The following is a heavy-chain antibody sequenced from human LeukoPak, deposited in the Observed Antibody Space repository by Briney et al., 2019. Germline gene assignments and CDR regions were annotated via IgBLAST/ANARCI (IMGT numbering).Heavy chain of an antibody. CDR1: GYTFTSYD. D-gene: IGHD1-26*01. J-gene: IGHJ4*02. V-gene: IGHV1-8*01. Sequence: ASVKVSCKASGYTFTSYDINGVRQATGQGPEWMGWMNPNSGNTGYAEKFQGRVTMTRNTSISTAYMELSSLTSEDTAVYYCARAEASRSSGKILGYWGQGTLVTVSS. CDR2: MNPNSGNT. CDR3: ARAEASRSSGKILGY.